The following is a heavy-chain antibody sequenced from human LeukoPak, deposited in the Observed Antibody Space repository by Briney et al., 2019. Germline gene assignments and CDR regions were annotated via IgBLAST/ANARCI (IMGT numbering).Heavy chain of an antibody. CDR2: IYTSGST. J-gene: IGHJ3*02. V-gene: IGHV4-61*02. CDR3: ARHTAAWFGELTGAFDI. D-gene: IGHD3-10*01. CDR1: GGSISSGTYY. Sequence: SETLSLTCTVSGGSISSGTYYWSWIRQPAGKGLEWIGRIYTSGSTSYNPSLKSRITISVDTSKNQFSLKPSSVTAADTAVYYCARHTAAWFGELTGAFDIWGQGTMVTVSS.